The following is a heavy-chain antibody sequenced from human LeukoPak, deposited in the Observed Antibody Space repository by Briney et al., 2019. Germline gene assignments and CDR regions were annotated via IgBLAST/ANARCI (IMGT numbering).Heavy chain of an antibody. CDR1: GFTFSSYA. Sequence: GGSLRLSCAASGFTFSSYAMSWVRQAPGKGLEWVSGISGSGGSTCYADSVKGRFTISRDNSKNTLYLQMNSLRAEDTAVYYCAKAGGGRHYDSSGYYYEDYWGQGTLVTVSS. CDR3: AKAGGGRHYDSSGYYYEDY. CDR2: ISGSGGST. J-gene: IGHJ4*02. V-gene: IGHV3-23*01. D-gene: IGHD3-22*01.